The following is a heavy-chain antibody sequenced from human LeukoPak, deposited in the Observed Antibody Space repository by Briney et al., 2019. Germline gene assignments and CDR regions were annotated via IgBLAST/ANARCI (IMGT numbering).Heavy chain of an antibody. J-gene: IGHJ4*02. V-gene: IGHV3-74*01. CDR1: GFAFNKYW. Sequence: GGSLRLSCAASGFAFNKYWMHWVRQTPGKGLVWVSRINGDGSTTSYADSVKGGFTISRDNAKNTLYLQMSSLRAEDTAVYYCAAGNYYDSRGYYTFGHWGQGTLVTVSS. CDR3: AAGNYYDSRGYYTFGH. CDR2: INGDGSTT. D-gene: IGHD3-22*01.